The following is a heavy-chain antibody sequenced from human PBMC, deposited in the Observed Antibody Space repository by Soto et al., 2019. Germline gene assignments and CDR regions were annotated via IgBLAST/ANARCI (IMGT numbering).Heavy chain of an antibody. V-gene: IGHV4-59*01. Sequence: QVQLQESGPGLVKPSETLSLNCTVSGGPISSYYWSWIRQSPGKGLEWIGYIYYSGSTNYNPSLKSRVTISVDTSKNQFSLELSSVTAADTAVYYCARGSSGWPPRFDYCGQGTLVTVSS. CDR2: IYYSGST. CDR3: ARGSSGWPPRFDY. D-gene: IGHD6-19*01. CDR1: GGPISSYY. J-gene: IGHJ4*02.